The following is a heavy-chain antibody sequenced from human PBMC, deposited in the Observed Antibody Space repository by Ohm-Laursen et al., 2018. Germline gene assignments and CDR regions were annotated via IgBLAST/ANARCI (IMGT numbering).Heavy chain of an antibody. CDR3: ARHPDYRSDRWFDP. V-gene: IGHV4-59*01. CDR1: GGSISSYY. J-gene: IGHJ5*02. CDR2: IYYSGST. D-gene: IGHD6-25*01. Sequence: GTLSLTWTVPGGSISSYYWSWIRRPPGKGLEWIGYIYYSGSTNYNPSLKSRVTISVDTSKNQFSLKLSSVTAADTAVYYCARHPDYRSDRWFDPWGQGTLVSVSS.